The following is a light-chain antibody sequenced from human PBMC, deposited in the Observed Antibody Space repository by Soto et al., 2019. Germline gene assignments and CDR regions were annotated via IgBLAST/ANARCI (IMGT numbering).Light chain of an antibody. J-gene: IGLJ1*01. CDR3: QSYDSSLGSYV. V-gene: IGLV1-40*01. Sequence: QSVLTQAPSVSGGPWQRVTIACAGNSSNIGAGFDVFWYQQLPGTAPKLLIYGNNIRPSGVPDRFSGSKSDTTASLSITEPQAEDEADYYCQSYDSSLGSYVFGSGTKVTVL. CDR2: GNN. CDR1: SSNIGAGFD.